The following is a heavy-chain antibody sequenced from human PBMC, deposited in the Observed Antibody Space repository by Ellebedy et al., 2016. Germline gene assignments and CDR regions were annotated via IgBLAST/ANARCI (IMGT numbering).Heavy chain of an antibody. D-gene: IGHD2-2*01. CDR3: AREGMLRSVPAAIYKKSGAFDI. J-gene: IGHJ3*02. CDR1: GYTFTGYY. V-gene: IGHV1-2*02. Sequence: ASVKVSCXASGYTFTGYYMHWVRQAPGQGLEWMGWINPNSGGTNYAQKFQGRVTMTRDTSISTAYMELSRLRSDDTAVYYCAREGMLRSVPAAIYKKSGAFDIWGQGTMVTVSS. CDR2: INPNSGGT.